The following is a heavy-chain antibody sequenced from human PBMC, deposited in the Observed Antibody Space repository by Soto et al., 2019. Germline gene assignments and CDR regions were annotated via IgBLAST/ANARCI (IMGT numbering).Heavy chain of an antibody. J-gene: IGHJ4*02. CDR2: ISSSSSTI. Sequence: PGGSLRLSCAASGFTFSSYSMNWVRQAPGKGLEWVSYISSSSSTIYYADSVKGRFTISRDNAKNSLYLQMNSLRAEDTAVYYCARERVVVAATPGPFDYWGQGTLVTVSS. CDR1: GFTFSSYS. CDR3: ARERVVVAATPGPFDY. V-gene: IGHV3-48*01. D-gene: IGHD2-15*01.